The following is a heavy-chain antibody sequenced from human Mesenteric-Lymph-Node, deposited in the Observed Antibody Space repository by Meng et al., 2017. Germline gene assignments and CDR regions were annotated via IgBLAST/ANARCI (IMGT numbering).Heavy chain of an antibody. V-gene: IGHV5-51*01. J-gene: IGHJ4*02. D-gene: IGHD1-26*01. CDR3: ARRLVGATKYYFDY. CDR2: IYPGDSDT. Sequence: KVSCKGSGYSFTSYWIGWVRQMPGKGLEWMGIIYPGDSDTRYSPSFQGQVTVSADKSISTAYLQWSSLKASDTAMYYCARRLVGATKYYFDYWGQGTLVTVSS. CDR1: GYSFTSYW.